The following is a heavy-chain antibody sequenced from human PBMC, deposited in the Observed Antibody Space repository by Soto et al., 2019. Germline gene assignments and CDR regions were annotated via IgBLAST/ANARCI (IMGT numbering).Heavy chain of an antibody. J-gene: IGHJ4*02. D-gene: IGHD3-10*01. Sequence: SETLSLTGTVSGGSISSGCYYWSWIRQHPGKGLEWIGYIYYIGSTYYNPSLKSRVTISVDTSKNQFSLKLSSVTAADTAVYSCARDGRTGQFGWYCDYLGQRTLVAVSS. V-gene: IGHV4-31*03. CDR1: GGSISSGCYY. CDR2: IYYIGST. CDR3: ARDGRTGQFGWYCDY.